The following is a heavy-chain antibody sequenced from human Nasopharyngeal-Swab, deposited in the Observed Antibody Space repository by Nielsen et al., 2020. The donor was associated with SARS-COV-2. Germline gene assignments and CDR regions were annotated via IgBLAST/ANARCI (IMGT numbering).Heavy chain of an antibody. Sequence: RQAPGKGLEWIGEINRSGSTNYNPSLKSRVTISVDTSKNQFSLKLSSVTAADTAVYYCARGAPNYDLWSGYYYYYGMDVWGQGTTVTVSS. V-gene: IGHV4-34*01. J-gene: IGHJ6*02. CDR2: INRSGST. D-gene: IGHD3-3*01. CDR3: ARGAPNYDLWSGYYYYYGMDV.